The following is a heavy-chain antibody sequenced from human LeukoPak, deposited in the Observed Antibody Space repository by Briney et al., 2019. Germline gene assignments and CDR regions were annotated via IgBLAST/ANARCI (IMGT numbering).Heavy chain of an antibody. J-gene: IGHJ4*02. D-gene: IGHD5-18*01. CDR1: GSAFTISY. CDR3: ARDADTAMGVQESNYFDY. Sequence: GASVTVSCKASGSAFTISYMHWVWQSPGQGLGWMGVFNPSGGSTSNAQKFQSRVTMTRDTTTSTVYMELSSLRSEDTAVYYCARDADTAMGVQESNYFDYWGQGTLVTVSS. CDR2: FNPSGGST. V-gene: IGHV1-46*01.